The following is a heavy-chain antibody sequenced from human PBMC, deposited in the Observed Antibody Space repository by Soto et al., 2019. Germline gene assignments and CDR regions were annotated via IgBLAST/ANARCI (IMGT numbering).Heavy chain of an antibody. D-gene: IGHD1-26*01. Sequence: WWSLRLSCSASVFTFSSYGMHWFRQAPGKGLEWVAVIWYDGSNKYYADSVKGRFTISRDNSKNTLYLQMNSLRAEDTAVYYCARSSMGARKGAFDIWGQGTMVTVSS. CDR1: VFTFSSYG. CDR3: ARSSMGARKGAFDI. CDR2: IWYDGSNK. V-gene: IGHV3-33*01. J-gene: IGHJ3*02.